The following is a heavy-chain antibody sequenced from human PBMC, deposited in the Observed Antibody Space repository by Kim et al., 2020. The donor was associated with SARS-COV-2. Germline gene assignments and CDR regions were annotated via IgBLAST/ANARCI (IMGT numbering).Heavy chain of an antibody. CDR2: ISYHGREI. D-gene: IGHD7-27*01. V-gene: IGHV3-30*18. Sequence: GGSLRLSCGASGFTFSSYGMHWVRQAPGKGLEWVAVISYHGREIYYADSVKGRVTISRDNSKNTIYLQMNSLRAEDTAVYYCAKDLNRGPGFDYWGQGTLVTVSS. CDR3: AKDLNRGPGFDY. CDR1: GFTFSSYG. J-gene: IGHJ4*02.